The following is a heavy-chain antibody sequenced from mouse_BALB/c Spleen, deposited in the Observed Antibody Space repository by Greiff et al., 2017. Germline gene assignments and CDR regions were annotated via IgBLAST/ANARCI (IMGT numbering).Heavy chain of an antibody. Sequence: EVKLVESGGGLVQPGGSLKLSCAASGFTFSSYTMSWVRQTPEKRLEWVAYISNGGGSTYYPDTVKGRFTISRDNAKNTLYLQMSSLKSEDTALYYCARHVYYGSSYDYWGQGTTLTVSS. CDR2: ISNGGGST. CDR1: GFTFSSYT. J-gene: IGHJ2*01. CDR3: ARHVYYGSSYDY. V-gene: IGHV5-12-2*01. D-gene: IGHD1-1*01.